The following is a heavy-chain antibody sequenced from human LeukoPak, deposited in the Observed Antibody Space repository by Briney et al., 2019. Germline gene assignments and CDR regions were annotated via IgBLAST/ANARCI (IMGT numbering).Heavy chain of an antibody. D-gene: IGHD2-15*01. CDR1: GYTLTELS. CDR3: ATDRLYCSGGSCFRWFDP. CDR2: FDPEDGET. J-gene: IGHJ5*02. V-gene: IGHV1-24*01. Sequence: GASVKVSCKVSGYTLTELSMHWVRQAPGKGLEWMGGFDPEDGETIYAQKFQGRVTMTGDTSTDTAYMELSSLRSEDTAVYYCATDRLYCSGGSCFRWFDPWGQGTLVTVSS.